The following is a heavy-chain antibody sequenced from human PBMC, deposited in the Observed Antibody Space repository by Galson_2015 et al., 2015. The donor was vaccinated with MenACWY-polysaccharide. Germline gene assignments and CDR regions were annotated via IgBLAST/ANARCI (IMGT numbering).Heavy chain of an antibody. Sequence: SLRLSCAASGFTFSNYWMTWVRQAPGKGLEWVANIKKDGSEKNYVDSVKGRFTISIDNAMYLQMNSLRAEYTAVYFCARGHYGMDVWGQGTMVTVSS. CDR2: IKKDGSEK. CDR3: ARGHYGMDV. J-gene: IGHJ6*02. CDR1: GFTFSNYW. V-gene: IGHV3-7*01.